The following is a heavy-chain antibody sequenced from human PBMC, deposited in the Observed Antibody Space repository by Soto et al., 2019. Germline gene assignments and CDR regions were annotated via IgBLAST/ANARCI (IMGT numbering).Heavy chain of an antibody. CDR1: GYSITNGYY. CDR2: IYHSGST. CDR3: AKVGGGGPVTAAAGPFDY. D-gene: IGHD6-13*01. V-gene: IGHV4-38-2*01. J-gene: IGHJ4*02. Sequence: SETLSLTCAVSGYSITNGYYWGWIRQPPGMGLEWIGSIYHSGSTSYNPSLRSRVTISVVTSKNQFSLKLRSVTAADTAMYYCAKVGGGGPVTAAAGPFDYWGQGTLVTVSS.